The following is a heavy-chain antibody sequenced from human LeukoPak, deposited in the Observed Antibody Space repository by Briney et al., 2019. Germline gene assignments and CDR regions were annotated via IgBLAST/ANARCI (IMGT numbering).Heavy chain of an antibody. D-gene: IGHD3-22*01. Sequence: ASVTVSCKASGYTFTGYYMHWVRQAPGQGLEWMGRIIPILGIANYAQKFQGRVTITADKSTSTAYMELSSLRSEDTAVYYCARDRVDYYYDSSGGAAFDIWGQGTMVTVSS. CDR2: IIPILGIA. J-gene: IGHJ3*02. CDR3: ARDRVDYYYDSSGGAAFDI. V-gene: IGHV1-69*04. CDR1: GYTFTGYY.